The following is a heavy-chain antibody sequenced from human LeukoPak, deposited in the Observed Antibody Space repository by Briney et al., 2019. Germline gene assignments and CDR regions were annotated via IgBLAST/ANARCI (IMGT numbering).Heavy chain of an antibody. V-gene: IGHV4-34*01. CDR3: ARGGYCSSTSCSRFDY. CDR1: GGSFSGYY. CDR2: INHSGST. J-gene: IGHJ4*02. D-gene: IGHD2-2*01. Sequence: SETLSLTRAVYGGSFSGYYWSWIRQPPGKGLEWIGEINHSGSTNYNPSLKSRVTISVDTSKNQFSLKLSSVTAADTAVYYCARGGYCSSTSCSRFDYWGQGTLVTVSS.